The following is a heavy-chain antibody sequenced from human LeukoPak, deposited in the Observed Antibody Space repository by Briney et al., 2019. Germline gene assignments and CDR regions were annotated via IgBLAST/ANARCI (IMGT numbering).Heavy chain of an antibody. CDR1: GYTLTELS. J-gene: IGHJ4*02. V-gene: IGHV1-24*01. Sequence: GASVKVFCKVSGYTLTELSMHWVRQAPGKGLEWMGGFDPEDGETIYAQKFQGRVTITEDTSTDTAYMELSSLRSEDTAVYYCATPLLYDSSGYTFDYWGQGTLVTVSS. D-gene: IGHD3-22*01. CDR2: FDPEDGET. CDR3: ATPLLYDSSGYTFDY.